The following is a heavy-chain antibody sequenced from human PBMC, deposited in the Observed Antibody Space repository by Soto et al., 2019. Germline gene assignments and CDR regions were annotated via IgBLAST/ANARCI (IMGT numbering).Heavy chain of an antibody. Sequence: QVQLVQSGAEVKKPGASVKVSCKASGYTFTGYYMHWVRQAPGQGLEWMGWINPNSGGTNYAQKFQGWLTITRGTYISTAYMELSSLRSDDTAVYSCASGVGLAAAGTGRSWFDPWGQGTLVTVAS. CDR1: GYTFTGYY. V-gene: IGHV1-2*04. J-gene: IGHJ5*02. D-gene: IGHD6-13*01. CDR2: INPNSGGT. CDR3: ASGVGLAAAGTGRSWFDP.